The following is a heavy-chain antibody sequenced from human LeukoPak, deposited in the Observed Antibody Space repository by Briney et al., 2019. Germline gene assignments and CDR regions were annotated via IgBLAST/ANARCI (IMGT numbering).Heavy chain of an antibody. CDR3: ARYTLGHFGELSHSDY. CDR2: IYYSGST. J-gene: IGHJ4*02. Sequence: PSETLSLTCTVSGGSISSSTYYWGWIRQPPGKGLEWIGNIYYSGSTYYNPSLKSRVTISVDTSKNQFSLKLSSVTAADTAVYYCARYTLGHFGELSHSDYWGQGTLVTVSS. D-gene: IGHD3-10*01. CDR1: GGSISSSTYY. V-gene: IGHV4-39*07.